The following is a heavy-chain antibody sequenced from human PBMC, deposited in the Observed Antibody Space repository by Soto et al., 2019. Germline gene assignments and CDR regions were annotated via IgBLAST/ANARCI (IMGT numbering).Heavy chain of an antibody. CDR1: GYTFTSHG. CDR3: ARSAHFWSGYRPDYYYYGMDV. V-gene: IGHV1-18*01. D-gene: IGHD3-3*02. Sequence: ASVKVSCKASGYTFTSHGISWVRQAPGQGLEWMGWISAYIGNTNYAQKFQGRVTITTDKSTSTAYMELSSLRSDDTAVYYCARSAHFWSGYRPDYYYYGMDVWGQGTTVTVSS. J-gene: IGHJ6*02. CDR2: ISAYIGNT.